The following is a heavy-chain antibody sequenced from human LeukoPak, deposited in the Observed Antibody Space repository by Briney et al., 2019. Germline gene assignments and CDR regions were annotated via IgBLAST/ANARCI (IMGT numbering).Heavy chain of an antibody. V-gene: IGHV4-39*07. CDR1: GGSLSSSSYY. Sequence: PSETLSLTCTVSGGSLSSSSYYWGWVRQPPGRGLEWIGSIYYSGSIYYNPSLKSRVTISVDTSKNQFSLKLSSVTAADTAVYYCARAIRVAIFDYWGQGTLVTVSS. J-gene: IGHJ4*02. CDR2: IYYSGSI. CDR3: ARAIRVAIFDY. D-gene: IGHD3-3*01.